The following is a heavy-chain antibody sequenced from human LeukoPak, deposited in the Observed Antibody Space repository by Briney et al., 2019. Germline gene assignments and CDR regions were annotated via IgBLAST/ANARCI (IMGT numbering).Heavy chain of an antibody. CDR2: ISAYNGNT. J-gene: IGHJ4*02. CDR1: GYTFTSYG. V-gene: IGHV1-18*01. D-gene: IGHD3-22*01. CDR3: ARDRHYYYDSSGYISIPFDY. Sequence: ASVKVSCKASGYTFTSYGISWVRQAPGQGLEWMGWISAYNGNTNYAQKLQGRVTMTTDTSTSTAYMELRSLRSDDTAVYYCARDRHYYYDSSGYISIPFDYWGQGTLVTVSS.